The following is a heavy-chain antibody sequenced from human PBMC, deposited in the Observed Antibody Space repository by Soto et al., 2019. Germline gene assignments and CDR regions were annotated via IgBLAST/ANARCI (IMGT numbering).Heavy chain of an antibody. CDR2: ISSSSSYI. V-gene: IGHV3-21*01. CDR1: GFTFSSYS. J-gene: IGHJ6*03. D-gene: IGHD5-12*01. Sequence: GGSLRLSCAASGFTFSSYSMNWVRQAPGKGLEWVSSISSSSSYIYYADSVKGRFTISRDNAKNSLYLQMNSLRAEDTAVYYCARLGGYDFSVYYMDVWGKGTTVTVSS. CDR3: ARLGGYDFSVYYMDV.